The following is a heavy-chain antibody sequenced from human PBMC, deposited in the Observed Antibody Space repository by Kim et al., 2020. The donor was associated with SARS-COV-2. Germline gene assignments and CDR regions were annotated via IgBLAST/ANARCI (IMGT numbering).Heavy chain of an antibody. Sequence: SETLSLTCTVSGGSISSYYWSWIRQPPGKGLEWIGYIYYSGSTNHNPSLKSRATISVDTSKNQFSLKLSSVTAADTAVYYCARDFWGEAAGNLDAFDIWGQGTMVTVSS. D-gene: IGHD6-13*01. J-gene: IGHJ3*02. CDR1: GGSISSYY. CDR2: IYYSGST. V-gene: IGHV4-59*01. CDR3: ARDFWGEAAGNLDAFDI.